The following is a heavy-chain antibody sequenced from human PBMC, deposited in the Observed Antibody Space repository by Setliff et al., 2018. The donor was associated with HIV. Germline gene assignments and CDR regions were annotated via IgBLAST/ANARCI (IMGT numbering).Heavy chain of an antibody. CDR2: ISSSGST. D-gene: IGHD3-10*01. J-gene: IGHJ4*02. CDR1: GASTSNDY. V-gene: IGHV4-59*01. CDR3: ARGDRYYGSGGDYVGGWYYFDI. Sequence: KPSETLSLTCTVSGASTSNDYWNWIRQSPGKGLEWIGYISSSGSTNSNPSLKSRVTISVDMSNTQISLSLTSVTAADTAVYYCARGDRYYGSGGDYVGGWYYFDIWGQGTLVTVSS.